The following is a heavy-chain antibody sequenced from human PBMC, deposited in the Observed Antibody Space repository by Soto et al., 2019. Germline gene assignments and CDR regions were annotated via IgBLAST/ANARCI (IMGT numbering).Heavy chain of an antibody. J-gene: IGHJ4*02. CDR3: ARIPCIAGSCFYDS. Sequence: GGSLRLSCAASGFTFSNYWMSWVRQASGKGLEWVANISPNGRDERYVDSARGRVTISRDNANNVLYLQMNSLRDDDSAVYFCARIPCIAGSCFYDSWGQGTLVTVSS. V-gene: IGHV3-7*03. D-gene: IGHD2-15*01. CDR1: GFTFSNYW. CDR2: ISPNGRDE.